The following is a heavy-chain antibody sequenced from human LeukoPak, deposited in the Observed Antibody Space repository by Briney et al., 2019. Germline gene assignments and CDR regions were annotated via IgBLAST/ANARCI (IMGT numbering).Heavy chain of an antibody. CDR1: GMTFSNHW. Sequence: PGGSLRLSCAASGMTFSNHWMHWVRQAPGKGLVWVSLIKTDGRTTIYADSVKGRFTISRDNGKSTLYPQMNSLRAEDTAIYYCTTRPSYGYEWWGQGTVVTVSS. CDR2: IKTDGRTT. J-gene: IGHJ4*02. V-gene: IGHV3-74*01. CDR3: TTRPSYGYEW. D-gene: IGHD3-16*01.